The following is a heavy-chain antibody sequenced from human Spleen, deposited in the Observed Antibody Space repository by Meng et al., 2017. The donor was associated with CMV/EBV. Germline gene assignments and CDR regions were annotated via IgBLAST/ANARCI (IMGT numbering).Heavy chain of an antibody. J-gene: IGHJ4*02. CDR1: GFTFSAYA. CDR2: ISRSGSAI. V-gene: IGHV3-48*03. CDR3: ARDSAPCYYDRSAHCYECQYYFDY. D-gene: IGHD3-22*01. Sequence: GGSLRLSCAASGFTFSAYAMNWVRQAPGKGLEWVSYISRSGSAIYYADSVKGRFTISRDNARNSLYLQMNSLRAEDTAVYHCARDSAPCYYDRSAHCYECQYYFDYWGQGTLVTVSS.